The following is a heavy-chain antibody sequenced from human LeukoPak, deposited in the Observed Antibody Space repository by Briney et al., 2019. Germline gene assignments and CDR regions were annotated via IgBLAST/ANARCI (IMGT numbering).Heavy chain of an antibody. CDR2: IYHSGST. D-gene: IGHD2-21*02. Sequence: SETLSLTCTVSGYSISSGYYWGWIRQPPGKGLEWIGRIYHSGSTYYNPSLKSRATISVDTSKNQFSLKLSSVTAADTAVYYCARAVVTAISNAFDIWGQGTMVTVSS. V-gene: IGHV4-38-2*02. CDR3: ARAVVTAISNAFDI. CDR1: GYSISSGYY. J-gene: IGHJ3*02.